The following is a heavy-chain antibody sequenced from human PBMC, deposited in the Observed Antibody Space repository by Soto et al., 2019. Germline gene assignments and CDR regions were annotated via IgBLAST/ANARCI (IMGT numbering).Heavy chain of an antibody. CDR1: GGSISSSNW. J-gene: IGHJ6*02. V-gene: IGHV4-4*02. Sequence: SLTCAVSGGSISSSNWWSWVRQPPGKGLEWIGEIYHSGSTNYNPSLKSRVTISVDKSKNQFSLKLSSVTAADTAVYYCARDDSSGYYSPRGMDVWGQGTTVTVSS. D-gene: IGHD3-22*01. CDR3: ARDDSSGYYSPRGMDV. CDR2: IYHSGST.